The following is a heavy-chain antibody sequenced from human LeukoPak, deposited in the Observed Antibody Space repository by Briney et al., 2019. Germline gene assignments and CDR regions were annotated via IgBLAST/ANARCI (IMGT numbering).Heavy chain of an antibody. CDR3: ARHISSGGTYAHFDY. J-gene: IGHJ4*02. V-gene: IGHV4-59*08. Sequence: KSSETLSLTCTVSGSMYNYYWSWIRQPPGKGLEWIGYIHYSGSTNYNPSLESRVTMSLDTSKNQVSLKLNSVTAADTAVYYCARHISSGGTYAHFDYWGQGTLVTVPS. D-gene: IGHD1-26*01. CDR1: GSMYNYY. CDR2: IHYSGST.